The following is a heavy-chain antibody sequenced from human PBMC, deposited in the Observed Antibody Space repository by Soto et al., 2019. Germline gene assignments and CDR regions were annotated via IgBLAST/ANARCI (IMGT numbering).Heavy chain of an antibody. V-gene: IGHV1-18*01. CDR3: ARGRYGDY. D-gene: IGHD1-1*01. CDR1: GYTLNSYG. J-gene: IGHJ4*02. Sequence: QVHLVQSGAEVKKPGASVKVSCKASGYTLNSYGITWVRQAPGQGLEWMGWISAHNGNTDYAQKLQGRVIVTRDTSTSTAYMELRSLRSDDTAVYYCARGRYGDYWGQGALVTVSS. CDR2: ISAHNGNT.